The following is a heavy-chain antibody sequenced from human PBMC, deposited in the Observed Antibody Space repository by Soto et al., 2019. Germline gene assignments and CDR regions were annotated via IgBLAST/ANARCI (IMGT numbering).Heavy chain of an antibody. J-gene: IGHJ6*02. Sequence: RLLLGKGLGWIGEINHRGSTNYNPSLKSRVPISVDTYKNQFSLKLSSVTAADTAVYYCARCPLHESSSWYGYYYYRMDVCGQGTTVT. CDR3: ARCPLHESSSWYGYYYYRMDV. CDR2: INHRGST. V-gene: IGHV4-34*01. D-gene: IGHD6-13*01.